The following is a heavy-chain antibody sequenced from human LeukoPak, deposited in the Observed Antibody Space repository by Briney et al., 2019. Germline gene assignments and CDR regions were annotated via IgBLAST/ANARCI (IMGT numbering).Heavy chain of an antibody. Sequence: GGSLRLSCAASGFTFSDYYMSWIRQAPGKGLEGVSYISSSSSYTNYADSVKGRFTISRDNAKNSLYLQMNSLRAEDTAVYYCAKCVWLRFRVFYGMDVWGQGTTVTVSS. CDR2: ISSSSSYT. V-gene: IGHV3-11*03. D-gene: IGHD5-12*01. J-gene: IGHJ6*02. CDR1: GFTFSDYY. CDR3: AKCVWLRFRVFYGMDV.